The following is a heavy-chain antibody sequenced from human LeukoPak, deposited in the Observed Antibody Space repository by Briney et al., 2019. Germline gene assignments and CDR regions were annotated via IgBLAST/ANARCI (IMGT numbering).Heavy chain of an antibody. J-gene: IGHJ4*02. CDR3: AKSPNRLYYYDSSGYYYGGYYFDY. CDR2: ISSSSSTT. V-gene: IGHV3-48*01. Sequence: GGSLRLSCAASGFTFSSYSMNWVRQAPGKGLEWVSYISSSSSTTYYADSVKGRFTISRDNSKNTLYLQMNSLRAEDTAVYYCAKSPNRLYYYDSSGYYYGGYYFDYWGQGTLVTVSS. D-gene: IGHD3-22*01. CDR1: GFTFSSYS.